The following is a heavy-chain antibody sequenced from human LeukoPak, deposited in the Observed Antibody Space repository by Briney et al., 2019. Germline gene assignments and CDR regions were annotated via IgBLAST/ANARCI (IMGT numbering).Heavy chain of an antibody. CDR1: GFTVSSNY. D-gene: IGHD1-26*01. CDR3: AKAEWDDYYYMDV. J-gene: IGHJ6*03. CDR2: MFSGGST. Sequence: GGSLRLSCAASGFTVSSNYMSWVRQAPGKGLEWVSVMFSGGSTYYADSVKGRFTISRDNSKNTLYLQMNSLRAEDTAVYYCAKAEWDDYYYMDVWGKGTTVTISS. V-gene: IGHV3-53*01.